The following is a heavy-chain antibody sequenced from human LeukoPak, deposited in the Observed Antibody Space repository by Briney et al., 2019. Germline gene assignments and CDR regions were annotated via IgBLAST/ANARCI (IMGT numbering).Heavy chain of an antibody. CDR2: MYPGGST. J-gene: IGHJ4*02. Sequence: SETLSLTCTVSGGSISSGGYSWSWIRQPPGKGLEWIGYMYPGGSTYYNPSLKSRVTISVDRSKNQFSLNLNSVTAADTAVYYCARAAFYYDTSGYPFDYWGQGTLVTVSS. V-gene: IGHV4-30-2*01. D-gene: IGHD3-22*01. CDR3: ARAAFYYDTSGYPFDY. CDR1: GGSISSGGYS.